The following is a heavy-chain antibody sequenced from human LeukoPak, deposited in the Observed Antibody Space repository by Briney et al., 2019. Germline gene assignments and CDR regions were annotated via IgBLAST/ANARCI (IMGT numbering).Heavy chain of an antibody. Sequence: SVKVSCKASGGTFSSYAISWVRQAPGQGLEWMGRIILILGIANYAQKFQGRVTITADKSTSTAYMELSSLRSEDTAVYYCASSRGYYYYGMDVWGQGTTVTVSS. V-gene: IGHV1-69*04. J-gene: IGHJ6*02. CDR3: ASSRGYYYYGMDV. D-gene: IGHD1-26*01. CDR1: GGTFSSYA. CDR2: IILILGIA.